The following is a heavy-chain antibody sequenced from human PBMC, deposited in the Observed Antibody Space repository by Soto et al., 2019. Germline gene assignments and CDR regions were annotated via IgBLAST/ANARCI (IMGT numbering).Heavy chain of an antibody. CDR1: GYTFTSYY. CDR2: INPSGGST. Sequence: ASVKVSCKASGYTFTSYYMHWVRQAPGQGLEWMGIINPSGGSTSYARKFQGRVTMTRDTSTSTVYMELSSLRSEDTAVYYCARSGGGTMIVVVIMDYYYGMDVWGQGTTVTVSS. V-gene: IGHV1-46*01. CDR3: ARSGGGTMIVVVIMDYYYGMDV. D-gene: IGHD3-22*01. J-gene: IGHJ6*02.